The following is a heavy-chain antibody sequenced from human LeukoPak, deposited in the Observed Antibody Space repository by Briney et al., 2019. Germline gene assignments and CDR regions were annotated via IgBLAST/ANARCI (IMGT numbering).Heavy chain of an antibody. Sequence: PGGSLRLSCAAPGLTVSSNYMSWVRQAPGKGLEWVSVISSDDSPYYADSVKGRFTISRHTSKNTLYLQMNSLRAEDTAVYYCARRFKCAGDWLDHWGQGTLVTVSS. CDR3: ARRFKCAGDWLDH. CDR1: GLTVSSNY. V-gene: IGHV3-53*04. J-gene: IGHJ5*02. CDR2: ISSDDSP.